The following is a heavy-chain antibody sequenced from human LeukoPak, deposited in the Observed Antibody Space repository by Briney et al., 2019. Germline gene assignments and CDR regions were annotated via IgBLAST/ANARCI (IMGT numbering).Heavy chain of an antibody. CDR1: GFTFSSYA. V-gene: IGHV3-23*01. Sequence: GGSLTLSCAASGFTFSSYAMSWVHQAPGKGLEWVSAISGSGGSTYYADSVKRRFTISRDNSKNTLYLQMNSLRAEDTAVYYCAKDPSPSGSYSNFDYWGQGTLVTVSS. CDR3: AKDPSPSGSYSNFDY. CDR2: ISGSGGST. D-gene: IGHD1-26*01. J-gene: IGHJ4*02.